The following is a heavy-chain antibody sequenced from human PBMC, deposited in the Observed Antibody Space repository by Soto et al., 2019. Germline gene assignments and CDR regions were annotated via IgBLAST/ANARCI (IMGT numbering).Heavy chain of an antibody. Sequence: SVKVSCKASGGTFSSYPISWVRQAPGQGLDWMGGIIPIFGTANYAQKFQGRVTITADEPTSTAYMDPSSLRYEDTPVYYCARGAEHIVVAAMDVWGQGTTVTVSS. CDR1: GGTFSSYP. CDR2: IIPIFGTA. V-gene: IGHV1-69*13. J-gene: IGHJ6*02. CDR3: ARGAEHIVVAAMDV. D-gene: IGHD2-21*01.